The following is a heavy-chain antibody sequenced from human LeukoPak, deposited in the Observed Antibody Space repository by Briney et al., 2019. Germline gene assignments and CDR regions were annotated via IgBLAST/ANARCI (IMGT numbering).Heavy chain of an antibody. CDR3: TKGTIWLPFDY. Sequence: GGSLRLSCAASGFTFSNYAMSWARQAPGKGLEWVSAISGSGGSTYYADSVKGRFTISRDNSKNTLYLQMNTLRAEDTAVYYCTKGTIWLPFDYWGQGTLVTVSS. J-gene: IGHJ4*02. D-gene: IGHD5-18*01. V-gene: IGHV3-23*01. CDR2: ISGSGGST. CDR1: GFTFSNYA.